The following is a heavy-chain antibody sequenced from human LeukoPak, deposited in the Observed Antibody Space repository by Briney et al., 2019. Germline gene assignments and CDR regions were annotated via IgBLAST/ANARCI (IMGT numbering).Heavy chain of an antibody. CDR1: GFTFSSYG. V-gene: IGHV3-23*01. CDR3: AKVALWFGELYRN. J-gene: IGHJ4*02. D-gene: IGHD3-10*01. CDR2: ISGSGGST. Sequence: GGSLRLSCAASGFTFSSYGMHWVCQAPGKGLEWVSAISGSGGSTYYADSVKGRFTISRDNSKNTLYLQMNSLRAEDTAVYYCAKVALWFGELYRNWGQGTLVTVSS.